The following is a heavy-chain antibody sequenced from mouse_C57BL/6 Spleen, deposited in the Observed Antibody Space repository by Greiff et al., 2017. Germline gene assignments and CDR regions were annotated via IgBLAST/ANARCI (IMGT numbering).Heavy chain of an antibody. CDR1: GYTFTNYW. CDR3: ARGSITTVVADWYFDV. J-gene: IGHJ1*03. CDR2: IYPGGGYT. Sequence: VQLVESGAELVRPGTSVKMSCKASGYTFTNYWIGWAKQRPGHGLEWIGDIYPGGGYTNYNEKFKGKATLTADKSSSTAYMQFSSLTSEDSAIYYCARGSITTVVADWYFDVWGTGTTVTVSS. V-gene: IGHV1-63*01. D-gene: IGHD1-1*01.